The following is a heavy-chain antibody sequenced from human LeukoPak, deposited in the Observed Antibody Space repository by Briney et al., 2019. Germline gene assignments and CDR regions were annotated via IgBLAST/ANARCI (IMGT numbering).Heavy chain of an antibody. CDR2: IYHSGST. J-gene: IGHJ4*02. Sequence: SETLSLTCTVSGFSISSGYYWGWIRQPPGKGLEWIGSIYHSGSTYYNPSLKSRVTISVDTSKNQFSLKLSSVSAAVTAVYYCARITISEIDYWGQGTLVTVSS. CDR1: GFSISSGYY. CDR3: ARITISEIDY. D-gene: IGHD3-3*01. V-gene: IGHV4-38-2*02.